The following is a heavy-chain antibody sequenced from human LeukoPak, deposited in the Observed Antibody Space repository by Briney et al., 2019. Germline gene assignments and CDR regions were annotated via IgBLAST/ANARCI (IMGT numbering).Heavy chain of an antibody. CDR3: ARDRAGRRSSWVEFDL. D-gene: IGHD3-10*01. J-gene: IGHJ5*02. CDR1: GFTVTSTH. Sequence: GGSLRLTCTVSGFTVTSTHMDWVRQAPGKGPEWVALIYDDGGTVYADSVKGRFTISRDNSKNMVYLQMNSLRPEDSAVYYCARDRAGRRSSWVEFDLWGQGTLVTVSS. CDR2: IYDDGGT. V-gene: IGHV3-53*05.